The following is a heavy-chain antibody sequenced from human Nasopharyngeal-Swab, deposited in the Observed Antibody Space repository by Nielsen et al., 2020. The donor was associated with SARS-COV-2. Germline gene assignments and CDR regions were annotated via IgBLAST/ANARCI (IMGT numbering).Heavy chain of an antibody. V-gene: IGHV3-49*03. CDR1: GFTFGDYA. D-gene: IGHD1-1*01. CDR3: IRVPGFGTYYYYYMDV. J-gene: IGHJ6*03. CDR2: IRSKAYGGTT. Sequence: GGSLRLSCTASGFTFGDYAMSWFRQAPGKGLEWVGFIRSKAYGGTTEYAASVKGRFTISRDDSKSIAYLQMNSLKTEDTAVYYCIRVPGFGTYYYYYMDVWGKGTTVTVSS.